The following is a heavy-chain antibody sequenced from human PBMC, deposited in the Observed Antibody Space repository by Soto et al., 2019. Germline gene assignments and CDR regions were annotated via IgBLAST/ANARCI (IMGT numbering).Heavy chain of an antibody. J-gene: IGHJ6*02. CDR1: GYSFSTYW. CDR2: IYPGYSDT. CDR3: ARHGRGSSTSWTTNYYSYGMDV. D-gene: IGHD2-2*01. V-gene: IGHV5-51*01. Sequence: GESLKISCRGFGYSFSTYWIGWVRQMPGKGLEWMGIIYPGYSDTRYSPSFQGQVTISADESITTAYLQWSSLKASDTAMYYCARHGRGSSTSWTTNYYSYGMDVWGQGTTVTVSS.